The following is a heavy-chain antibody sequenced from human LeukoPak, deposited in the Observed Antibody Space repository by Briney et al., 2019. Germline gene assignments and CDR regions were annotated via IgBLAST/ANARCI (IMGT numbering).Heavy chain of an antibody. CDR2: IRSGGGST. CDR3: AKVIGSGWFFDY. V-gene: IGHV3-23*01. J-gene: IGHJ4*02. CDR1: GFTFSGYS. Sequence: GGSLRLSCAASGFTFSGYSMNWVRQAPGKGLEWVSAIRSGGGSTYYADSVKGRFTISRDNSKNALYLQMNSLRAEDTALYYCAKVIGSGWFFDYWGQVTPVTVSS. D-gene: IGHD6-19*01.